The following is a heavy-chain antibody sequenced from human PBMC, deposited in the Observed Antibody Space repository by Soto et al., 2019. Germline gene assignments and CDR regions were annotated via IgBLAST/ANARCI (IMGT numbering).Heavy chain of an antibody. Sequence: PGGSLRLSCAVSGFTFDDNGMHWVRQAPEKGLERVSGINWKSDIGYAASVKGRFTISRDNAENYLYLQMNSLRAEDTALYYCGNSHDSGGRTTFVYWGQGTLVTVSS. CDR3: GNSHDSGGRTTFVY. V-gene: IGHV3-9*01. J-gene: IGHJ4*02. CDR1: GFTFDDNG. D-gene: IGHD1-26*01. CDR2: INWKSDI.